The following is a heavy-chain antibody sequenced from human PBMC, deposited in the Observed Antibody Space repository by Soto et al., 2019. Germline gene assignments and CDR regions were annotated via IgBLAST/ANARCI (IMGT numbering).Heavy chain of an antibody. CDR2: ITSTGGHT. J-gene: IGHJ3*02. CDR3: AKALPSLVGATTFAFHI. V-gene: IGHV3-23*01. D-gene: IGHD1-26*01. Sequence: GGSLRLSCGASGFTFSSCAMNWVRQAPGKGLEWVSTITSTGGHTYYPHSVKGRFTISRDNSKNTVYLQMNGLRAEDTAVYYCAKALPSLVGATTFAFHIWGLGTMVTVSS. CDR1: GFTFSSCA.